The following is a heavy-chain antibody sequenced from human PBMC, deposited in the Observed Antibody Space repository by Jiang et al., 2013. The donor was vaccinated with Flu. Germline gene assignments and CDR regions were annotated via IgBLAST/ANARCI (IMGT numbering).Heavy chain of an antibody. CDR3: AKERGVWCSGGSCYSGWFDP. D-gene: IGHD2-15*01. CDR2: TYYRSKWYN. Sequence: SQTLSLTCAISGDSVSSNSAAWNWIRQSPSRGLEWLGRTYYRSKWYNDYAVSVKSRITINPDTSKNQFSLQLNSVTPEDTAVYYCAKERGVWCSGGSCYSGWFDPVGPGNPGHR. V-gene: IGHV6-1*01. J-gene: IGHJ5*02. CDR1: GDSVSSNSAA.